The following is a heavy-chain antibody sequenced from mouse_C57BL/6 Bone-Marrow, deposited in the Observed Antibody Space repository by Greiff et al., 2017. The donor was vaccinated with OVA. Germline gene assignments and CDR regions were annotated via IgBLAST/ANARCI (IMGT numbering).Heavy chain of an antibody. CDR3: ARDHYGSSYVRYFDV. D-gene: IGHD1-1*01. V-gene: IGHV5-4*01. J-gene: IGHJ1*03. Sequence: EVMLVESGGGLVKPGGSLKLSCAASGFTFSSYAMSWVRQTPEKRLEWVATISDGGSYTYYPDNVKGRFTISRDNAKNNLYLQMSQLKSEDTAMYYCARDHYGSSYVRYFDVWGTGTTVTVSS. CDR2: ISDGGSYT. CDR1: GFTFSSYA.